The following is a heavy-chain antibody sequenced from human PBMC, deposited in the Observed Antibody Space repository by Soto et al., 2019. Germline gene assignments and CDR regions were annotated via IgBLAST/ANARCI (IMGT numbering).Heavy chain of an antibody. CDR2: IGRRSDI. Sequence: GGSLRLSCEASGFSFSTYSMHWVRQAPGKGLEWVSSIGRRSDIYYADSVKGRFTISRDNAKNSVSPQMNSLRDEDTAVYYCAREETAWPLAYGLDVWGQGTTVTVSS. CDR3: AREETAWPLAYGLDV. V-gene: IGHV3-21*01. CDR1: GFSFSTYS. J-gene: IGHJ6*02. D-gene: IGHD2-21*02.